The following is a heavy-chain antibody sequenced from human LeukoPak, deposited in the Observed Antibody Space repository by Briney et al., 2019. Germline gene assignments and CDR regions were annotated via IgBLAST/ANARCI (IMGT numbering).Heavy chain of an antibody. V-gene: IGHV3-30*01. CDR1: GFTFSSYA. CDR2: ISYDGSNK. Sequence: GGSLRLSCEASGFTFSSYAMHWVRQAPGKGLEWVAVISYDGSNKYYADSVKGRFTISRDNSKNTLYLQMNSLRAEDTAVYYCARVSSDSSGNYPYYFDYWGQGTLVTVSS. D-gene: IGHD3-22*01. CDR3: ARVSSDSSGNYPYYFDY. J-gene: IGHJ4*02.